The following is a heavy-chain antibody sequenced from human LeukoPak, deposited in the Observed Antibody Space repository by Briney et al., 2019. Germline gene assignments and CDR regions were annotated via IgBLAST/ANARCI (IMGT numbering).Heavy chain of an antibody. CDR2: IYYSGST. J-gene: IGHJ4*02. CDR1: GGSISSSSYY. CDR3: ARVELATIDHFDY. Sequence: SETLSLTCTVSGGSISSSSYYWGWIRQPPGKGLEWIGSIYYSGSTYYSPSLKSRVTMSVDTSKNQFSLKLTSVTAADTAVYYCARVELATIDHFDYWGQGILVTVSS. V-gene: IGHV4-39*07. D-gene: IGHD5-24*01.